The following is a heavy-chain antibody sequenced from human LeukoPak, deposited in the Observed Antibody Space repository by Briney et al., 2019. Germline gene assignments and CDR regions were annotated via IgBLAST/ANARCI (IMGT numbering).Heavy chain of an antibody. D-gene: IGHD3-10*01. CDR1: GYTFTGYY. CDR2: INPNSGGT. V-gene: IGHV1-2*02. Sequence: ASVKVSCKASGYTFTGYYMHWVRQAPGQGLEWMGWINPNSGGTNYAQKFQGRVTMTRDTSISTAYMELSRLRSDDTAVYYCARSYRRGAITMVRGVSNRGAFDIWGQGTMVTVSS. J-gene: IGHJ3*02. CDR3: ARSYRRGAITMVRGVSNRGAFDI.